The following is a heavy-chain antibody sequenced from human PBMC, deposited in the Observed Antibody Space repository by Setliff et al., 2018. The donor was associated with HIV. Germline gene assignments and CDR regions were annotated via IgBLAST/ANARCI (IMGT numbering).Heavy chain of an antibody. Sequence: ASVKVSCKASGYTFTDYYMHWVRQAPGQGLEWMGRINPNNGGTNYAQKFQGRVTMTRDTSISTAYMELTRLRSDDAAVYYCARATEAGTIDYWGQGTRVTVSS. D-gene: IGHD1-1*01. CDR2: INPNNGGT. V-gene: IGHV1-2*06. J-gene: IGHJ4*02. CDR1: GYTFTDYY. CDR3: ARATEAGTIDY.